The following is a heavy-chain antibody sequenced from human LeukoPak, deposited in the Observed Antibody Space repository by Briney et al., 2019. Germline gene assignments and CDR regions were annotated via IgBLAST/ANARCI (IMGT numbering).Heavy chain of an antibody. V-gene: IGHV4-59*01. D-gene: IGHD1-26*01. CDR3: AKAPVVYDQGAFDI. CDR1: GGSISSFY. CDR2: IYYSGST. Sequence: SETLSLTCTVSGGSISSFYWSWIRQPPGKGLEWIGYIYYSGSTNYNPSLKSRVTISVDTSKNQLSLKLSSVTAADTAVYYCAKAPVVYDQGAFDIWGQGTMVTVSS. J-gene: IGHJ3*02.